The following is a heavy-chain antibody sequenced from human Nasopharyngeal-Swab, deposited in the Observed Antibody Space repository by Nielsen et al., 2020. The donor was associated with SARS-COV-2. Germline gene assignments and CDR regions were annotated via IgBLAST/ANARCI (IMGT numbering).Heavy chain of an antibody. J-gene: IGHJ4*02. Sequence: GESLKISCAASGFNFDGCAMHWVRQAPGKGLEWVALISYDGSKRYFADSMKGRFTISKDNIKNMLYLQMDSLRDDDTAVYYCAKDHFYDSGRYDRLYFDFWGQGTLVTVSS. CDR2: ISYDGSKR. V-gene: IGHV3-30*04. D-gene: IGHD3-10*01. CDR1: GFNFDGCA. CDR3: AKDHFYDSGRYDRLYFDF.